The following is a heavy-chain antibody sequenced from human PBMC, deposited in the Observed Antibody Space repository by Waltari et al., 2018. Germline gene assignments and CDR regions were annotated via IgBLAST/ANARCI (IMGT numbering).Heavy chain of an antibody. Sequence: QVQLVESGGGVVQPGRSLRLSCAASGFTFSSYAMHWVRQAPGKGLEWVAVISYDGSNKYYADSVKGRFTISRDNSKNTLYLQMNSLRAEDTAVYYCVREGSVIIIEDWFDPWGQGTLVTVSS. V-gene: IGHV3-30-3*01. D-gene: IGHD3-10*01. CDR1: GFTFSSYA. J-gene: IGHJ5*02. CDR3: VREGSVIIIEDWFDP. CDR2: ISYDGSNK.